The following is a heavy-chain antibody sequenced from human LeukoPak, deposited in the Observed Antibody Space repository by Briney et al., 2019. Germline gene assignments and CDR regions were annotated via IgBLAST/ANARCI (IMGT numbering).Heavy chain of an antibody. CDR2: INPNSGDT. J-gene: IGHJ6*03. D-gene: IGHD3-22*01. V-gene: IGHV1-2*06. CDR1: GYTFSGSY. Sequence: ASVKVSCKASGYTFSGSYIHWVRQAPGQGLEWMGRINPNSGDTNYAQKFQGRVTMTRDTSISTAYMELSRLRSDDTAVYYCARDLYYDSSGYYYYYMDVWGKGTTVTVSS. CDR3: ARDLYYDSSGYYYYYMDV.